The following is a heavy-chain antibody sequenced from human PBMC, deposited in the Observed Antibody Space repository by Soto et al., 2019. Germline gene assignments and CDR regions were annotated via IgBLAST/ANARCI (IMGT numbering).Heavy chain of an antibody. V-gene: IGHV4-30-2*01. D-gene: IGHD3-10*01. CDR2: IYHSGSF. Sequence: SETLSLTCAVSGGSVSSGTYSWNWIRQPPGKGLEWIGYIYHSGSFYYNPSLKSRVTISVDRSKNQFSLNLNSVTAADTAVYYCARTAGTYPTHPFDHWGQGTLVTVSS. CDR1: GGSVSSGTYS. J-gene: IGHJ5*02. CDR3: ARTAGTYPTHPFDH.